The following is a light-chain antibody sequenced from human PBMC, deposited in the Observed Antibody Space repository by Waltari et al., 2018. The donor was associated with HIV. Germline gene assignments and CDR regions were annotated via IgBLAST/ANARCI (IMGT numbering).Light chain of an antibody. Sequence: QSVLTQPPPASGTPGQRVTISCSGSSSTIGSNPINWYRQLPGTSPKLLIYSNNQWPSGVPDRFSGSKSGTSASLAISGLQSEDETDYYCAAWDDSLHGYVFGTGTKVTVV. CDR3: AAWDDSLHGYV. CDR2: SNN. J-gene: IGLJ1*01. CDR1: SSTIGSNP. V-gene: IGLV1-44*01.